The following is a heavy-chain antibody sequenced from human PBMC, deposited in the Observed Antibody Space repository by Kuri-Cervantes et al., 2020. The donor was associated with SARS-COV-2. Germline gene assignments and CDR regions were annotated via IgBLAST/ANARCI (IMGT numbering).Heavy chain of an antibody. V-gene: IGHV4-34*01. Sequence: GSLRLSCAGYGESLSDYYWNWIRQPPGKGLEWLGYIYYSGNTNYNPSLKSRVSISVDTSKNQFSLKLSSVTAADTAVYYCARGPRYSSSWYQTLDYWGQGTLVTVSS. CDR2: IYYSGNT. CDR3: ARGPRYSSSWYQTLDY. CDR1: GESLSDYY. D-gene: IGHD6-13*01. J-gene: IGHJ4*02.